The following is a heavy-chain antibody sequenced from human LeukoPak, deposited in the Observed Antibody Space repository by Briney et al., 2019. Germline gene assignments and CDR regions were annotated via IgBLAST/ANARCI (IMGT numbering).Heavy chain of an antibody. D-gene: IGHD1-1*01. CDR1: GYSITSGYY. J-gene: IGHJ4*02. Sequence: PSETLSLTCSVSGYSITSGYYWGWIRQPPGKGLEWIGTIYHNGSASYNPSLKSRVTISVDTSKNQFSLRLNSVIAADTAIYCCAKITTLDYWGQGTLVTVSS. CDR2: IYHNGSA. CDR3: AKITTLDY. V-gene: IGHV4-38-2*02.